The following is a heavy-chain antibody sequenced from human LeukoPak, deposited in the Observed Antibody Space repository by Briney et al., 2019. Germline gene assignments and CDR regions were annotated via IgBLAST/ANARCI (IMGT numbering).Heavy chain of an antibody. J-gene: IGHJ4*02. Sequence: PGGSLRLSCAASGFTFSSYEMNWVRQAPGKGLEWVSSISSSSSYIYYADSVKGRFTISRDYAKNSLYLQMNSLRAEDTAVYYCARVWELPAASDYWGQGTLVTVSS. D-gene: IGHD2-2*01. CDR3: ARVWELPAASDY. CDR2: ISSSSSYI. CDR1: GFTFSSYE. V-gene: IGHV3-21*01.